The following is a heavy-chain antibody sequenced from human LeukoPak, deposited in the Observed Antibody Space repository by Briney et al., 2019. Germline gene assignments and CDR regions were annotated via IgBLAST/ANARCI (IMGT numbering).Heavy chain of an antibody. CDR3: ARAGDFGVVTPPLDY. V-gene: IGHV4-34*01. Sequence: SETLSLTCAVYGGSFSGYYWSWIRQPPGKGLEWIGEIDHSGSTNYNPSLKSRVTISVDTSKNQLSLKLSSVTAADTAVYYCARAGDFGVVTPPLDYWGQGTLVTVSS. CDR1: GGSFSGYY. D-gene: IGHD3-3*01. CDR2: IDHSGST. J-gene: IGHJ4*02.